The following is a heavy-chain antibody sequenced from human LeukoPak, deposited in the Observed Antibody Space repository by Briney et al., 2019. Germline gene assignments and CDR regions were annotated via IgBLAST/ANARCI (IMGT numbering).Heavy chain of an antibody. D-gene: IGHD6-19*01. Sequence: SETLSLTCAVYGGSFSGYYWSWIRQPPGKGREWIGEINHSGSTNYNPSLKSRVTISVDTSKNQFSLKLSSVTAADTAVYYCARDSGWLGSYYYGMDVWGQGTTVTVSS. CDR1: GGSFSGYY. CDR2: INHSGST. V-gene: IGHV4-34*01. CDR3: ARDSGWLGSYYYGMDV. J-gene: IGHJ6*02.